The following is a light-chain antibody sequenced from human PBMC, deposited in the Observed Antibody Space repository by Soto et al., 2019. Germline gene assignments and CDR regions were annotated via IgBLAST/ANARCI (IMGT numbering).Light chain of an antibody. J-gene: IGKJ1*01. Sequence: EIVLTQSPGTLSLSPGEKAILSCRASQSISTSYLAWYQQKPGQAPRLLIYGASSRSTGIPDRFSGSGSGTDFTLTINRLEPADFAVYFCQQHGGSPTWTFGQGTKVEIK. CDR2: GAS. CDR3: QQHGGSPTWT. CDR1: QSISTSY. V-gene: IGKV3-20*01.